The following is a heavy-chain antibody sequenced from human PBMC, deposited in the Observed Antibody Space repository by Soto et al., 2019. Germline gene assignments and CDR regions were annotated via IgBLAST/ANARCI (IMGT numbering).Heavy chain of an antibody. V-gene: IGHV1-3*01. CDR1: GYTFTSYA. J-gene: IGHJ4*02. D-gene: IGHD2-21*02. Sequence: ASVKVSCKASGYTFTSYAMHWVRQAPGQRLEWMGWINAGNGNTKYSQKFQGRVTITRETSASTAYMELSSLRSEDTAVYYCARSIVVVTALDYWGQGTLVTVSS. CDR2: INAGNGNT. CDR3: ARSIVVVTALDY.